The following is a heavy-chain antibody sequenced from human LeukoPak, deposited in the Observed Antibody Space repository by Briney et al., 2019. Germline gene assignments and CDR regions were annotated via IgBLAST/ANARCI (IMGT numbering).Heavy chain of an antibody. CDR3: ATGIADYVDHYYFYMDV. V-gene: IGHV1-69*01. D-gene: IGHD4-17*01. Sequence: SVKVSCKASGGTFSGYAISWVRQAPGQGLEWMGGIIPIFGTANYAQKFQGRVTITADESTSTAYMELSSLRSEDTAVYYCATGIADYVDHYYFYMDVWGKGTTVTVSS. CDR1: GGTFSGYA. J-gene: IGHJ6*03. CDR2: IIPIFGTA.